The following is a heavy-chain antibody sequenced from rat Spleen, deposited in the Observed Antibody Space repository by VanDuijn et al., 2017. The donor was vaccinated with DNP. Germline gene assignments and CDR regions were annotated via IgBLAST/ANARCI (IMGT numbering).Heavy chain of an antibody. D-gene: IGHD4-3*01. CDR2: ISTSGSRT. J-gene: IGHJ3*01. CDR1: GFTFSNYY. CDR3: ARHGLSGFGAFDY. V-gene: IGHV5-25*01. Sequence: AASGFTFSNYYMAWVRQAPKKGLEWVATISTSGSRTYYPDSVKGRFTISRDNAKSSLYLQMNSLKSEDTATYYCARHGLSGFGAFDYWGQGTLVTVSS.